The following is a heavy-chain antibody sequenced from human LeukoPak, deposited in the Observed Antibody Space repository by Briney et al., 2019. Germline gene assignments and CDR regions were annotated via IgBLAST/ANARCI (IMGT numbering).Heavy chain of an antibody. CDR3: ARGVVYPTWSGPHWSDY. CDR2: INHNGNVN. D-gene: IGHD3-3*01. Sequence: SGGSLRLSCAASGFTFSSYWMNWARQAPGKGLEWVASINHNGNVNYYVDSVKGRFTISRDNAKNSLYLQMNSLRAEDTAVYYCARGVVYPTWSGPHWSDYWGQGTLVTVSS. V-gene: IGHV3-7*01. CDR1: GFTFSSYW. J-gene: IGHJ4*02.